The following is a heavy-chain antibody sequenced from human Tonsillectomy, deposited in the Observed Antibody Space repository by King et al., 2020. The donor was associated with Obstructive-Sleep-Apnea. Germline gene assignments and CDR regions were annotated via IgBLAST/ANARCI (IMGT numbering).Heavy chain of an antibody. D-gene: IGHD1-26*01. CDR2: VKQDRSEK. CDR1: GFTFSNYL. V-gene: IGHV3-7*01. CDR3: ARVRGSYSFDY. Sequence: VQLVESGGGLVQPGGALRLSCAVSGFTFSNYLLSWVRQAPGKGLEWVANVKQDRSEKYYVDSVKGRFTISRDNAKNSLYLQMDSLRAEDTAVYYCARVRGSYSFDYWGQGTLVTVSS. J-gene: IGHJ4*02.